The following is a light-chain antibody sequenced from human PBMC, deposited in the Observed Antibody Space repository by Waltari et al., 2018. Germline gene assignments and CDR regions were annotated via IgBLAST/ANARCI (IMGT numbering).Light chain of an antibody. CDR1: QSLLISNGNNF. J-gene: IGKJ3*01. CDR3: MQAIQTPPT. V-gene: IGKV2-28*01. CDR2: LGS. Sequence: DIVMTQSPLSLPVTPGEPASISCRSSQSLLISNGNNFLDWYLQKPGQSPQLLIYLGSNRASGVPDRFSGSGSGTDFTLKISRVEAEDVGVYYCMQAIQTPPTFGPGTKVVIK.